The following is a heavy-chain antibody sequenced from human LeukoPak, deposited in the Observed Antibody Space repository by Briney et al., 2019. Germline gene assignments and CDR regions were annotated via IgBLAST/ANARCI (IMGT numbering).Heavy chain of an antibody. D-gene: IGHD6-13*01. CDR1: GYTFTSYD. CDR3: ARGSIAAASGDY. CDR2: MNPNSGNT. J-gene: IGHJ4*02. V-gene: IGHV1-8*01. Sequence: ASVKVSCKASGYTFTSYDINWVRQAPGQGLEWMGWMNPNSGNTGYAQKFQGRVTMTRNTSISTAYMELSSLRSEDTAVYYCARGSIAAASGDYWGQGTLVTVSS.